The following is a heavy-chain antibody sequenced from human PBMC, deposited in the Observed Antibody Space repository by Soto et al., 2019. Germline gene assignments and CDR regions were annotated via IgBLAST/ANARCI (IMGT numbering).Heavy chain of an antibody. Sequence: SDALSLTWTVSGGSICSGRHFWNWIRQDPGKGLEWIGYIYYSGSTYYNPSLKSRVTISVDTSKNQFSLKLSSVTAADTAVYYCARSWGAYVSYWGQGTLVTVS. CDR1: GGSICSGRHF. CDR3: ARSWGAYVSY. V-gene: IGHV4-31*02. D-gene: IGHD5-12*01. J-gene: IGHJ4*02. CDR2: IYYSGST.